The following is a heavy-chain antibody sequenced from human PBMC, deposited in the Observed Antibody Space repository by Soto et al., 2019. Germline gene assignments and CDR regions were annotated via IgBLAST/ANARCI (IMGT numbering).Heavy chain of an antibody. V-gene: IGHV4-59*02. CDR1: GGAGRTYX. CDR3: ARMGVAAAGTGLFDY. CDR2: LFYSGIT. D-gene: IGHD6-13*01. J-gene: IGHJ4*02. Sequence: PSETRFLTGPVCGGAGRTYXCSWILQPPWKGLEWIVYLFYSGITNYNPSLTSRVTISVDTSKNQFSLKLSSVTAADTAVYYCARMGVAAAGTGLFDYWGQGTLATVSS.